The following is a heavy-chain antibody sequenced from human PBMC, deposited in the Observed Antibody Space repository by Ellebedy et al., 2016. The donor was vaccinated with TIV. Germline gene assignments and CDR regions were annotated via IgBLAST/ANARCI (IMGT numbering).Heavy chain of an antibody. Sequence: GGSLRLSCAASGFTFSNYAMNWVRQAPGKGLEWVAFISYDGRNEYYADSVEGRFTISRDNSRNTLYLQMNSLRAEDTALYYCAGYCSHGSCYFRFDPWGQGTLVTVSS. J-gene: IGHJ5*02. CDR1: GFTFSNYA. CDR2: ISYDGRNE. CDR3: AGYCSHGSCYFRFDP. D-gene: IGHD2-15*01. V-gene: IGHV3-30*04.